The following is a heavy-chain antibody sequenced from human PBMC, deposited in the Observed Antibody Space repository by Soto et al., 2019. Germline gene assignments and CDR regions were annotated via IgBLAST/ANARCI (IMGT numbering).Heavy chain of an antibody. CDR2: ISYDGSNK. V-gene: IGHV3-30-3*01. CDR3: ARPWPRGGMWWGPTPFDY. D-gene: IGHD2-21*02. Sequence: QVQLVESGGGVVQPGRSLRLSCAASGFTFSSYAMHWVRQAPGKGLEWVAVISYDGSNKYYADSVKGRFTISRDNSKNTLYLQMNSLRAEDTAVYYCARPWPRGGMWWGPTPFDYWGQGTLVTVSS. J-gene: IGHJ4*02. CDR1: GFTFSSYA.